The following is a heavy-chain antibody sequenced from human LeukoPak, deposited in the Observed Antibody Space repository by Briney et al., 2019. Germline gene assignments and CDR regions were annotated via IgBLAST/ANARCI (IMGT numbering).Heavy chain of an antibody. CDR2: INTDGSST. CDR1: GFTFSSYW. D-gene: IGHD3-9*01. CDR3: ARDRVPYFDWPVNYYYYYGMDV. Sequence: GGSLRLSCAASGFTFSSYWMHWVRQAPGKGLVWVSRINTDGSSTSYADSVKGRFTISRDNAKNSLYLQMNSLRAEDTAVYYCARDRVPYFDWPVNYYYYYGMDVWGQGTTVTVSS. J-gene: IGHJ6*02. V-gene: IGHV3-74*01.